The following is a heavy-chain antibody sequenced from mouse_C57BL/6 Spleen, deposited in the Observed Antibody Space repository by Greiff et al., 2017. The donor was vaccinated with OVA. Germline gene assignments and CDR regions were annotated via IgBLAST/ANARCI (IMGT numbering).Heavy chain of an antibody. J-gene: IGHJ3*01. CDR3: TREANWDWFAY. Sequence: EVQVVESGEGLVKPGGSLKLSCAASGFTFSSYAMSWVRQTPEKRLEWVAYISSGGDYIYYADTVKGRFTISRDNARNTLYLQMSSLKSEDTAMYYCTREANWDWFAYWGQGTLVTVSA. CDR1: GFTFSSYA. V-gene: IGHV5-9-1*02. CDR2: ISSGGDYI. D-gene: IGHD4-1*01.